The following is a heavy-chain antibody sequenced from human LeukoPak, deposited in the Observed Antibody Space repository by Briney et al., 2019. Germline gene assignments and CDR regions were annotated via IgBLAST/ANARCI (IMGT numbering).Heavy chain of an antibody. CDR1: GGSISSSSYY. D-gene: IGHD2-15*01. CDR3: AREGSLLPDY. J-gene: IGHJ4*02. Sequence: SETLSLTCTVSGGSISSSSYYWSWIRQPPGKGLEWIGEINHSGSTNYNPSLKSRVTISVDTSKNQFSLKLSSVTAADTAVYYCAREGSLLPDYWGQGTLVTVSS. CDR2: INHSGST. V-gene: IGHV4-39*07.